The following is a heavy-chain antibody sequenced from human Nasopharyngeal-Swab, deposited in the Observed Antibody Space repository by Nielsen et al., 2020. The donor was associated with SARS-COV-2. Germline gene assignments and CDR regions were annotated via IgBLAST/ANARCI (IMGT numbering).Heavy chain of an antibody. CDR2: ISGSGGST. V-gene: IGHV3-23*01. J-gene: IGHJ6*02. CDR3: ARDLYYYDSSGYYDYYYGMDV. D-gene: IGHD3-22*01. CDR1: GFTFSSYA. Sequence: GESLKISCAASGFTFSSYAMSWVRQAPGKGLEWVSAISGSGGSTYYADSVKGRFTISRDNSKNTLYLQMNSLRAEDTAVYYCARDLYYYDSSGYYDYYYGMDVWGQGTTVTVSS.